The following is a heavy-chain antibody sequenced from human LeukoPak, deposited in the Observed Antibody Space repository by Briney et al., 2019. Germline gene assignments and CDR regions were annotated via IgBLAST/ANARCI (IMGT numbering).Heavy chain of an antibody. V-gene: IGHV3-20*04. Sequence: GGSLRLSCAASGFTFDDYGMSWVRQAPGKGLEWVSGINWNAGSTGYADSVKGRFTTSRDNAKNSLYLQMNSLRAEDTAVYYCAELGITMIGGVWGKGTTVTISS. CDR1: GFTFDDYG. CDR2: INWNAGST. J-gene: IGHJ6*04. D-gene: IGHD3-10*02. CDR3: AELGITMIGGV.